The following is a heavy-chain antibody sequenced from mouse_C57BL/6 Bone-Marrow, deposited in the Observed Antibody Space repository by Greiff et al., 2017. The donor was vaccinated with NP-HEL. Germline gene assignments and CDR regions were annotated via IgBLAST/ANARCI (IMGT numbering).Heavy chain of an antibody. CDR2: IYPGSGCP. CDR1: GYTFTSYW. J-gene: IGHJ4*01. Sequence: VQLQQPGAELVKPGASVKMSCKASGYTFTSYWITWVKQRPGQGLEWIGDIYPGSGCPNYNEKFKSKATLTVDPSSSTAHMQLSSRTSEDSAVYDCARRVVNYAMDDWGQGTSVTVSS. V-gene: IGHV1-55*01. CDR3: ARRVVNYAMDD. D-gene: IGHD1-1*02.